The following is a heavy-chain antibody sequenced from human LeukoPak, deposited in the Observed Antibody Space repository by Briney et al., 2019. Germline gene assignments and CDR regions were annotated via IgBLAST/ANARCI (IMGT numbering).Heavy chain of an antibody. CDR2: ISGSGGST. CDR1: GFSFSIYA. J-gene: IGHJ4*02. D-gene: IGHD7-27*01. V-gene: IGHV3-23*01. Sequence: GASLRLSRAASGFSFSIYAMSWVRQAPGKGLECVSPISGSGGSTYYADSVKGRFTISRDNSKNTLYLRMNSLRADDTAVYYGAKGLANWEKRAYYFDYWGQGALVTVSS. CDR3: AKGLANWEKRAYYFDY.